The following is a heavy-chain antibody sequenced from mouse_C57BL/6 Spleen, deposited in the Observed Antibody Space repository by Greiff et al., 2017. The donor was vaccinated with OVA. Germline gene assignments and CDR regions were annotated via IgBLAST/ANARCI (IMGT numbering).Heavy chain of an antibody. V-gene: IGHV1-69*01. Sequence: VQLQQPGAELVMPGASVKLSCKASGYTFTSYWMHWVKQRPGQGLEWIGEIDPSDSYTNYNQKFKGKSTLTVDKSSSTAYMQLSSLTSEDSAVYYCARVGMGAMDDWGQGTSVTVSS. CDR2: IDPSDSYT. J-gene: IGHJ4*01. CDR1: GYTFTSYW. CDR3: ARVGMGAMDD.